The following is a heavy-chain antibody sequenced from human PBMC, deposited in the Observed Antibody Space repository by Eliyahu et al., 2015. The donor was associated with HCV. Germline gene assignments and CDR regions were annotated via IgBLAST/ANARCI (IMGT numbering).Heavy chain of an antibody. CDR1: GGSISSYY. D-gene: IGHD6-19*01. J-gene: IGHJ4*02. Sequence: QVQLQESGPGLVKPSETLSLTCTVSGGSISSYYWSWIRQPAGKGLEWIGRIYTSGSTNHNPSLKSRVTMSVDTSKNQFSLKLSSVTAADTAVYYCAGGDDIAVAGMGSEYWGQGTLVTVSS. CDR3: AGGDDIAVAGMGSEY. CDR2: IYTSGST. V-gene: IGHV4-4*07.